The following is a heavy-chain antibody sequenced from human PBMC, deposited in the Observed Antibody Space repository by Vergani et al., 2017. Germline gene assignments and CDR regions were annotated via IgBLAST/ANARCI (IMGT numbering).Heavy chain of an antibody. Sequence: EVQLVESGGGLVQPGRSLRLSCAASGFTFDDYAMHWVRQAPGKGLEWVSGISWNSGSIGYADSVKGRFTISRDNAKNSLYLQMNSLRAEDTAVYYCARPPPPPYYYDSSGYYLDAFDIWGQGTMVTVSS. J-gene: IGHJ3*02. CDR3: ARPPPPPYYYDSSGYYLDAFDI. CDR1: GFTFDDYA. V-gene: IGHV3-9*01. D-gene: IGHD3-22*01. CDR2: ISWNSGSI.